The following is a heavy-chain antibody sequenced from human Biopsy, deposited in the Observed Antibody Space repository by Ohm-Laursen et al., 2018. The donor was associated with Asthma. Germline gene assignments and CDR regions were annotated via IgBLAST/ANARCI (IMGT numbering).Heavy chain of an antibody. CDR1: GFTFSSFG. D-gene: IGHD2-15*01. V-gene: IGHV3-30*03. CDR2: ISFDGSNK. Sequence: SLRLSCAASGFTFSSFGMHWVRQTPAKGLEWVAVISFDGSNKYYADSVKGRFTISRDNSKNTLYLQMTSLSAEDSAVYYCARVDGVVEAATRLGGMDVWGQGTTVTVAS. J-gene: IGHJ6*02. CDR3: ARVDGVVEAATRLGGMDV.